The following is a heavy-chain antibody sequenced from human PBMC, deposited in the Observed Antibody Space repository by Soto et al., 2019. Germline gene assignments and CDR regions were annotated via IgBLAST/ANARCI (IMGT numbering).Heavy chain of an antibody. Sequence: PSETLSLTCAVYGGSFSGYYWSWIRQSPGKGLEWIGYIYHSGSTYYNPSLKSRVTISVDRSKNQFSLKLSSVTAADTAVYYCARTQPVGGMDVWGQGTTVTVSS. CDR2: IYHSGST. CDR3: ARTQPVGGMDV. J-gene: IGHJ6*02. CDR1: GGSFSGYY. D-gene: IGHD6-6*01. V-gene: IGHV4-34*01.